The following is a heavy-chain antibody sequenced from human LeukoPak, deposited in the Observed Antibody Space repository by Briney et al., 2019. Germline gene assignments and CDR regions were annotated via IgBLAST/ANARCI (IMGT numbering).Heavy chain of an antibody. CDR1: GYSISSGYY. V-gene: IGHV4-38-2*01. J-gene: IGHJ3*02. CDR3: ARGFGDDAFDI. D-gene: IGHD2-21*01. CDR2: IYHSGST. Sequence: SETLSLTCAVSGYSISSGYYWGWIRQPPGKGLEWIGSIYHSGSTYYIPSLKSRVTISVDTSKNQFSLKLRSVTAADTAVYYCARGFGDDAFDIWGQGTMVTVSS.